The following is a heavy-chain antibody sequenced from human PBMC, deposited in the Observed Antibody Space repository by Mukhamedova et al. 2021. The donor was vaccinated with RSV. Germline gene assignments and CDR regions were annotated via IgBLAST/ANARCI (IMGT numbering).Heavy chain of an antibody. V-gene: IGHV3-21*06. CDR3: AREYCSGGSCYSDAFDI. J-gene: IGHJ3*02. D-gene: IGHD2-15*01. CDR2: SYI. Sequence: SYIYYADSVMGRFTISRDNAKNSLNLQMNSLRAEDTAVYYCAREYCSGGSCYSDAFDICGQGTMVTVSS.